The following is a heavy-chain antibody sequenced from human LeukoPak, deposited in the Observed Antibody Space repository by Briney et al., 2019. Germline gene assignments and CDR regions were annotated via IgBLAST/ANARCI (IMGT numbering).Heavy chain of an antibody. CDR2: MNPNSGNT. D-gene: IGHD1-26*01. V-gene: IGHV1-8*01. J-gene: IGHJ4*02. Sequence: GASVKVSCKASGYTFTSYDINWVRQATGQGLEWMGWMNPNSGNTGYAQKFQGRVTMTRNTSISTAYMELSSLRSEDTAVYYCMRGRKSNIVGATMVGYWGQGTLVTVSS. CDR3: MRGRKSNIVGATMVGY. CDR1: GYTFTSYD.